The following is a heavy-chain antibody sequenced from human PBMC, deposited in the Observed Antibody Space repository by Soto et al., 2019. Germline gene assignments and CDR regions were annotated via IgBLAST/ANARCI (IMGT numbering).Heavy chain of an antibody. J-gene: IGHJ6*01. D-gene: IGHD6-19*01. V-gene: IGHV1-46*01. CDR2: INPSGGST. CDR3: ARELGYSSGWRGKYYYYRMDV. Sequence: ASVKVSCKASGYTFTSYYMHWVRQAPGQGHEWMGIINPSGGSTSYAQKFQGRVTMTRDTSTSTVYMELSSLRSEDTAVYYCARELGYSSGWRGKYYYYRMDVWGQGTTVSVSS. CDR1: GYTFTSYY.